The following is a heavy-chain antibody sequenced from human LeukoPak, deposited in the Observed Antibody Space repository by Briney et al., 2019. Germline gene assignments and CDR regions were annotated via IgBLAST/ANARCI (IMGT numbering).Heavy chain of an antibody. CDR2: ISSSGSTI. CDR3: ARDGADYDFWSGYYKYRHFDY. CDR1: GFTFSDYY. D-gene: IGHD3-3*01. V-gene: IGHV3-11*04. J-gene: IGHJ4*02. Sequence: PGGSLRLSCAASGFTFSDYYMSWIRQAPGKGLEWVSYISSSGSTIYYADSVKGRFTISRDNAKNSLYLQMNSLRAEDTAVYYCARDGADYDFWSGYYKYRHFDYWGQGNLVTVSS.